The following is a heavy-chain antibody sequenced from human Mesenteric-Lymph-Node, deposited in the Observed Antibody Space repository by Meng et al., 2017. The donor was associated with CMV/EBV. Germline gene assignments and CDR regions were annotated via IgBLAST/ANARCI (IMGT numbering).Heavy chain of an antibody. V-gene: IGHV3-74*01. CDR2: INTDGSNT. CDR1: GFTFSSYW. Sequence: GESLKISCAASGFTFSSYWIHWVRQVPGKGLVWVSRINTDGSNTVYADSLKGRFTMSKDNAKNTVYLEMSSLRADDTAVYFCARGSNYDFWSGYYALLDYWGQGTLVTVSS. D-gene: IGHD3-3*01. CDR3: ARGSNYDFWSGYYALLDY. J-gene: IGHJ4*02.